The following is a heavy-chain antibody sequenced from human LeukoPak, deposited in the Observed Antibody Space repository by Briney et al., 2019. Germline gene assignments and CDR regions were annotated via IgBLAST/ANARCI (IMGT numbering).Heavy chain of an antibody. V-gene: IGHV3-30*02. J-gene: IGHJ4*02. CDR2: IRYDGGGT. Sequence: GGPLILSCVASGFSFSSFGMHWVREAPAKGLEWGAYIRYDGGGTDYAASVKGRFTISREHYRNQIFLQMNSLRGDDTSVYYCAKKREGSIAPPDYWGQGTLVTVSS. CDR1: GFSFSSFG. D-gene: IGHD2/OR15-2a*01. CDR3: AKKREGSIAPPDY.